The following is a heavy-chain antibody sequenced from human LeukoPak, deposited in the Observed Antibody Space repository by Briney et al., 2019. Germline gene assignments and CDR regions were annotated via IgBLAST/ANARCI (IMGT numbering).Heavy chain of an antibody. J-gene: IGHJ6*02. Sequence: GSLRLSCAASGFTFSSYWMHWVRQAPGKGLVWVSRVNSDESSTSYADSVKGRFTISRDNAKNTLNLQMNSLRAEDTAAYYCARETGRYCSGSSCYTGDYYYGMDVWGQGTTVTVSS. V-gene: IGHV3-74*01. CDR3: ARETGRYCSGSSCYTGDYYYGMDV. CDR1: GFTFSSYW. CDR2: VNSDESST. D-gene: IGHD2-2*02.